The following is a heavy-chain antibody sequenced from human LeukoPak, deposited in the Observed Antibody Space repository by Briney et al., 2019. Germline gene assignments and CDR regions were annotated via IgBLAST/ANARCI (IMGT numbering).Heavy chain of an antibody. D-gene: IGHD3-22*01. V-gene: IGHV3-33*06. CDR3: AKGYYFDSSGYYYDY. CDR2: IWYDGSNK. J-gene: IGHJ4*02. CDR1: GFTFSTYG. Sequence: GGSLRLSCAASGFTFSTYGMHWVRQAPGKGLEWVAVIWYDGSNKYYADSVKGRFTISRDNSKNTLYLQMNSLRAEDTAVYYCAKGYYFDSSGYYYDYWGQGTLVTVSS.